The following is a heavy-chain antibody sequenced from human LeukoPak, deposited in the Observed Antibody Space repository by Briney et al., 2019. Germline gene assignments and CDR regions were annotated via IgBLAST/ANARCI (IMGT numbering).Heavy chain of an antibody. CDR2: IASDGSST. Sequence: PGGSLRLSCAASGFTFSSYWMNWVRQAPGKGLVWVSRIASDGSSTTYADSVKGRFSISRDNAKNTLYVQMNSLRVEDTAVYYCARGRPHGNDYWGQGTLVTVSS. CDR1: GFTFSSYW. D-gene: IGHD4-23*01. CDR3: ARGRPHGNDY. J-gene: IGHJ4*02. V-gene: IGHV3-74*01.